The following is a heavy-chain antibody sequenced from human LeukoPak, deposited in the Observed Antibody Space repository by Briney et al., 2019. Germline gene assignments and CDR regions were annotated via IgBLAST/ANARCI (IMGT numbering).Heavy chain of an antibody. CDR3: ARDGDTAMVSFYDI. J-gene: IGHJ3*02. Sequence: GASVKVSCKASGVIFSSYAITWVRQAPGQGLEWMGGIIPMFGTPNYAQKFQGRATITADESTNTAYMELSSLTYEDTAMYYCARDGDTAMVSFYDIWGQGTKVTVSS. V-gene: IGHV1-69*13. CDR2: IIPMFGTP. D-gene: IGHD5-18*01. CDR1: GVIFSSYA.